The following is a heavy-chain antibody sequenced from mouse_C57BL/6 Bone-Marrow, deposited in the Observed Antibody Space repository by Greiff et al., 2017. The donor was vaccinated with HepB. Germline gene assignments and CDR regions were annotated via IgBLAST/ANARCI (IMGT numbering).Heavy chain of an antibody. D-gene: IGHD1-1*01. J-gene: IGHJ1*03. CDR2: IYPGDGDT. CDR3: ARRAPYYGSSYGYFDV. CDR1: GYAFSSSW. Sequence: VKLQESGPELVKPGASVKISCKASGYAFSSSWMNWVKQRPGKGLEWIGRIYPGDGDTNYNGKFKGKATLTADKSSSTAYMQLSSLTSEDSAVYFCARRAPYYGSSYGYFDVWGTGTTVTVSS. V-gene: IGHV1-82*01.